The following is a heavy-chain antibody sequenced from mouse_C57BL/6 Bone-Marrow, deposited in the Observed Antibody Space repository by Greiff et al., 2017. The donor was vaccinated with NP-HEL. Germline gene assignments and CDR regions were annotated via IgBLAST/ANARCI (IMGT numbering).Heavy chain of an antibody. D-gene: IGHD2-10*02. V-gene: IGHV1-26*01. J-gene: IGHJ2*01. CDR1: GYTFTDYY. CDR3: ARWYGYFDY. CDR2: INPNNGGT. Sequence: EVQLLQSGPELVQPGASVKISCKASGYTFTDYYMNWVRQSHGKSLEWIGDINPNNGGTSYNQKFKGKATLTVDKSSSTAYMELRSLTSEDSAVYYCARWYGYFDYWGQGTTLTVSS.